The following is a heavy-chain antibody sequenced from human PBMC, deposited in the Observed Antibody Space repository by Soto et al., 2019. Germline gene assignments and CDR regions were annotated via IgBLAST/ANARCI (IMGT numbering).Heavy chain of an antibody. CDR2: MNPNSGNT. V-gene: IGHV1-8*01. J-gene: IGHJ4*02. Sequence: ASVKVSCKASGYTFTSYDINWVRQATGQGLEWMGWMNPNSGNTGYAQKFQDRVTMTRNTSISTAYMELSSLRSEDTAVYYCAVPKGIAVAGTAGFGYWGQGTLVTVSS. CDR3: AVPKGIAVAGTAGFGY. CDR1: GYTFTSYD. D-gene: IGHD6-19*01.